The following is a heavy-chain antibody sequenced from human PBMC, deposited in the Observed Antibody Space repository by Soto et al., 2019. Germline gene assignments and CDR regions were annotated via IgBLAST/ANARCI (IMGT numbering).Heavy chain of an antibody. J-gene: IGHJ3*02. CDR3: ACAYYDFWRGYYTGAFDI. Sequence: GGSLRLSCAASGFTFSSYWMSWVRQAPGKGLEWVANIKQDGSEKYYVDSVKGRFTISRDNAKNSLYLQMNSLRAEDTAVYYFACAYYDFWRGYYTGAFDIWGQGTMVTVSS. CDR2: IKQDGSEK. V-gene: IGHV3-7*05. CDR1: GFTFSSYW. D-gene: IGHD3-3*01.